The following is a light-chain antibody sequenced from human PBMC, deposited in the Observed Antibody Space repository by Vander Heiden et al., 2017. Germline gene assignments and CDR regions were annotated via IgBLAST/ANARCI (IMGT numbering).Light chain of an antibody. J-gene: IGKJ4*01. CDR2: AAS. CDR1: QGIRND. V-gene: IGKV1-6*01. CDR3: LQGYNYPRT. Sequence: AIQMTQSPSSLSASVGDRVTITCRASQGIRNDLGWYQQKPGKAPKLLIYAASSLQSGVPSRFSGSGSGADFTLTISSPQPEDFATYYCLQGYNYPRTFGGGTKVEIK.